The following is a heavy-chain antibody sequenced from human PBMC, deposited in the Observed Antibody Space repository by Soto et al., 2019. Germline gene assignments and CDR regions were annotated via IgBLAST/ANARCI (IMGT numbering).Heavy chain of an antibody. V-gene: IGHV4-30-2*01. CDR1: GGSISSGGYY. Sequence: QLQLQESGSGLVKPSQTLSLTCAVSGGSISSGGYYWSWIRQPPGKGLEWIGYIYHSGSTYYNTSLKSPDTISEDRSKNQFSLKRSSVTAAGTGVYYCARAGGLGAVAVDYWGQATLFTVSS. D-gene: IGHD6-19*01. CDR2: IYHSGST. CDR3: ARAGGLGAVAVDY. J-gene: IGHJ4*02.